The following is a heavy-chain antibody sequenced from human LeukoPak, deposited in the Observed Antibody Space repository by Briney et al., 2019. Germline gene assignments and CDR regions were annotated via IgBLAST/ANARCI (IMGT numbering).Heavy chain of an antibody. Sequence: SETLSLTCSVSDGSISSYYWSWIRQPPGKGLEWIGYIYYSGSTNYNPSLKSRVTISVDTSKNQFSLKLSSVTAADTAVYYCARESAAGRGYYFDYWGQGTLDTVSS. J-gene: IGHJ4*02. CDR3: ARESAAGRGYYFDY. D-gene: IGHD6-13*01. V-gene: IGHV4-59*01. CDR1: DGSISSYY. CDR2: IYYSGST.